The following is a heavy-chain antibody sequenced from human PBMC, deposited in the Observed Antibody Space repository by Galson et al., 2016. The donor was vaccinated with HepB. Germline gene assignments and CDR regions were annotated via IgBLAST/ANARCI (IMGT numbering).Heavy chain of an antibody. V-gene: IGHV3-23*01. Sequence: SLRLSCAASGFTFSSYAMSWVRQSPGEGLEWVSSISSSGEHISYADSVKGQFTISRDNSKNTVSLLMSSLRADDTAIYYCAKVGFIDLDYWGQGTLVTVSS. CDR2: ISSSGEHI. CDR3: AKVGFIDLDY. CDR1: GFTFSSYA. J-gene: IGHJ4*02. D-gene: IGHD1-26*01.